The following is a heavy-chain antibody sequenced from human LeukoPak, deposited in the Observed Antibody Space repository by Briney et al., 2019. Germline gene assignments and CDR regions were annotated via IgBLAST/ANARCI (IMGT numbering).Heavy chain of an antibody. D-gene: IGHD6-19*01. CDR1: GFTFSSYS. CDR2: ISSSSSYI. Sequence: SGGSLRLSCAASGFTFSSYSMNWVRQAPGKRLDWVSSISSSSSYIYYADSVKGRFTISRDNAKNSLYLQMNSLRAEDTAVYYCARALKKWLVRPFDYWGQGTLVNVSS. V-gene: IGHV3-21*01. J-gene: IGHJ4*02. CDR3: ARALKKWLVRPFDY.